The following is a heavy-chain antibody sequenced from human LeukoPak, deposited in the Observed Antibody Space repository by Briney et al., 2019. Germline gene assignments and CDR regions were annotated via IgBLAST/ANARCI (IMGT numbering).Heavy chain of an antibody. CDR1: GSTFSSYA. D-gene: IGHD3-22*01. Sequence: GGSLRLSCAASGSTFSSYAMSWVRQAPGKGLAWVSGISSSGGSTYYADSVKGRFTISRDNSKNTLYLQMNSLRAEDTAIYYCAKRPRDSSGYYKCFESWGQGTLVTVFS. CDR2: ISSSGGST. J-gene: IGHJ4*02. CDR3: AKRPRDSSGYYKCFES. V-gene: IGHV3-23*01.